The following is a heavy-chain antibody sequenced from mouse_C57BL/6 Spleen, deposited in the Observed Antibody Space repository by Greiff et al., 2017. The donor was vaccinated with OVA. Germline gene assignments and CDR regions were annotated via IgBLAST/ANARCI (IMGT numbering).Heavy chain of an antibody. CDR3: ARIYYDIRGFAY. CDR2: IDPSDSYT. CDR1: GYTFTSYW. J-gene: IGHJ3*01. V-gene: IGHV1-69*01. Sequence: QVQLQQSGAELVMPGASVKLSCKASGYTFTSYWMHWVKQRPGQGLEWIGEIDPSDSYTNYNQKFKGKSTLTVDKSSSTAYMQLSSLTSEDSAVYYCARIYYDIRGFAYWGQGTLVTVSA. D-gene: IGHD2-4*01.